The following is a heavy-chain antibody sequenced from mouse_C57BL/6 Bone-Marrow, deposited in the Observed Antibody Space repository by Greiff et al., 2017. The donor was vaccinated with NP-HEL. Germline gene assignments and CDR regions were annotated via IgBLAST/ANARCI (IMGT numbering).Heavy chain of an antibody. CDR2: IYPGGGYT. Sequence: QVQLQQSGAELVRPGTSVKMSCKASGYTFTNYWIGWAKQRPGHGLEWIGDIYPGGGYTNYNEKFKGKATLTADKSSSTAYMQFSSLTSEDSAIYYCARSSTTVVAPYAMDYWGQGTSVTVSS. V-gene: IGHV1-63*01. D-gene: IGHD1-1*01. J-gene: IGHJ4*01. CDR1: GYTFTNYW. CDR3: ARSSTTVVAPYAMDY.